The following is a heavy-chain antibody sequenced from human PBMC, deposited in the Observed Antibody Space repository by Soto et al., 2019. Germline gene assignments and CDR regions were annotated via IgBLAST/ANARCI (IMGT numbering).Heavy chain of an antibody. CDR2: ISGNGGST. D-gene: IGHD3-10*01. CDR1: GFTFSSYA. J-gene: IGHJ4*02. V-gene: IGHV3-64*01. Sequence: EVQLVESGGGLVQPGGSLRLSCAASGFTFSSYAMHWVRQAPGKGLEYVSAISGNGGSTYYANSVKGRFTISRDNSKNTLYLQMGSLRAEDMAVYYCWRRGYGLHFDYWGQGTLVTVSS. CDR3: WRRGYGLHFDY.